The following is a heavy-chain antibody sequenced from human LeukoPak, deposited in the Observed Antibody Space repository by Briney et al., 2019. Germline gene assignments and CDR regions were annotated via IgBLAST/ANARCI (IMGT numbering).Heavy chain of an antibody. CDR2: ISYDGSNK. CDR1: GFTFSSYA. Sequence: PGRSLRLSCAASGFTFSSYAMHWVRQAPGKGLEWVAVISYDGSNKYYADSVKGRFTISRDNSKNTLYLQMNSLRAEDTAVYYCARAMYYYDSSGYYSTGPDYWGQGTLVTVSS. CDR3: ARAMYYYDSSGYYSTGPDY. J-gene: IGHJ4*02. V-gene: IGHV3-30*01. D-gene: IGHD3-22*01.